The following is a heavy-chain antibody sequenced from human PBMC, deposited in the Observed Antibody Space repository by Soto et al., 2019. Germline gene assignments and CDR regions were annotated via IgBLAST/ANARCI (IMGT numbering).Heavy chain of an antibody. CDR1: GFTFKNHG. J-gene: IGHJ5*02. V-gene: IGHV3-30*03. CDR2: ISFDGTTE. Sequence: PGGSLRLSCAASGFTFKNHGIHWVRQAPGKGLEWVAVISFDGTTEYYADSVKGRFTVSGDSSKNTLFLQMNSLRADDTAVYYCARDDASGIFFPWFDPWGQGTLVTVSS. D-gene: IGHD3-10*01. CDR3: ARDDASGIFFPWFDP.